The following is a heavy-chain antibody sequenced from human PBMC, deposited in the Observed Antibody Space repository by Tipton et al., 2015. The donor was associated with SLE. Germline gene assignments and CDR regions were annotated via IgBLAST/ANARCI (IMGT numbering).Heavy chain of an antibody. Sequence: SGFTFSSYGMHWVRQAPGKGLEWVAFIRYDGSNKYHADSVKGRFTISRDNAKNTLYLQMNSLRAEDTAVYYCASHPYGSGTYWGQGTLVTVSS. CDR3: ASHPYGSGTY. V-gene: IGHV3-30*02. CDR2: IRYDGSNK. D-gene: IGHD3-10*01. J-gene: IGHJ4*02. CDR1: GFTFSSYG.